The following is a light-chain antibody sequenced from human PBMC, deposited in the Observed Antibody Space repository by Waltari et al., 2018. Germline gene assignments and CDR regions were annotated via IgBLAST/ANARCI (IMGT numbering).Light chain of an antibody. Sequence: SYELTQPPSVSVSPGQTARITCSGDALPKKYAYWYQQKAGQVPGLLIYEDIKRQSGFPERFSAASSVTMATLTISGVQVEDKADYYCYSTDSSGDIWLFGGVTKLTVL. CDR3: YSTDSSGDIWL. J-gene: IGLJ3*02. V-gene: IGLV3-10*01. CDR2: EDI. CDR1: ALPKKY.